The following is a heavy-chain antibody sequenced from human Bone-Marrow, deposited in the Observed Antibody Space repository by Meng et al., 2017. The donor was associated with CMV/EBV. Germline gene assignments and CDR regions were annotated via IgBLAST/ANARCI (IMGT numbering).Heavy chain of an antibody. Sequence: SQTLSLTCAMSGDSVSSNSAAWNWIRQPPSRGLEWLGRTYYTSKWYSDYAVSVKSRITINPDTSKNQFSLQLNSVTPEDTAVYYCARAPGERRFSFGYWGQGTLVTVAS. J-gene: IGHJ4*02. D-gene: IGHD3-10*01. CDR3: ARAPGERRFSFGY. CDR1: GDSVSSNSAA. V-gene: IGHV6-1*01. CDR2: TYYTSKWYS.